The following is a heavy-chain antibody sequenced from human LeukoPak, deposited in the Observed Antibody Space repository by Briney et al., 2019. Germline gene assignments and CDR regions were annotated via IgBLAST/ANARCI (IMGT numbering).Heavy chain of an antibody. CDR3: AKGGIGYSYGWSDY. CDR2: VKQDGSEK. Sequence: PGGSLRLSCAASGFIFSNSWMSWVRQPPGKGLEWVANVKQDGSEKYYVDSVKGRFTISRDNSKNTLYLQMNSLRPEDTAVYYCAKGGIGYSYGWSDYWGQGTLVTVSS. CDR1: GFIFSNSW. D-gene: IGHD5-18*01. V-gene: IGHV3-7*01. J-gene: IGHJ4*02.